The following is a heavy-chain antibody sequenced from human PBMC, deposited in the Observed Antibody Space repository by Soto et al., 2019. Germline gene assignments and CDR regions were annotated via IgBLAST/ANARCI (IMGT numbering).Heavy chain of an antibody. J-gene: IGHJ5*02. CDR3: AKVAGVATGCTVGGLDP. CDR2: INAGSGNT. D-gene: IGHD2-8*02. CDR1: GYTFTSYA. V-gene: IGHV1-3*01. Sequence: AASVKVSCKASGYTFTSYAMHWVRQAPGQRLEWMGWINAGSGNTKYSQKFQGRVTITRDTSASTAYMELSSLRSGDTAVYYCAKVAGVATGCTVGGLDPWGQGPLVTVSS.